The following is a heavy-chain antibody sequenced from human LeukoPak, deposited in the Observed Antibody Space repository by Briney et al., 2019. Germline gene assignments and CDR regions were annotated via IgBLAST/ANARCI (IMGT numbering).Heavy chain of an antibody. Sequence: SETLSLTCTVFGGSISSYYWSWIRQPPGKGLEWIGYIYYSGSTNYNPSLKSRVTISVDTSKNQFSLKLSSVTAADTAVYYCARDYGGNHDYWGQGTLVTVSS. CDR3: ARDYGGNHDY. V-gene: IGHV4-59*01. D-gene: IGHD4-23*01. CDR2: IYYSGST. J-gene: IGHJ4*02. CDR1: GGSISSYY.